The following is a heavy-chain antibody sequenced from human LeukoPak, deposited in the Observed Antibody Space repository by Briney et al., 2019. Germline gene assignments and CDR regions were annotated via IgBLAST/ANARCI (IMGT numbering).Heavy chain of an antibody. D-gene: IGHD3-22*01. J-gene: IGHJ5*02. Sequence: SQTLSLTCAISGDSVSSNSAAWNWIRQSPSRGLEWLGRTYYRSKWYNDYAVSEKSRMTINPDTSKNQFSLQLSSVTPEDTAVYYCARGVSYYDSSVYYENWFDPWGQGTLVTVSS. CDR3: ARGVSYYDSSVYYENWFDP. CDR1: GDSVSSNSAA. V-gene: IGHV6-1*01. CDR2: TYYRSKWYN.